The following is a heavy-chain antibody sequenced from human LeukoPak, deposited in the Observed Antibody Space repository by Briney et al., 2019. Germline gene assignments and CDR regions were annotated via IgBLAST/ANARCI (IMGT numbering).Heavy chain of an antibody. J-gene: IGHJ3*02. CDR3: ASLPQFDVKSDAFDI. CDR1: GYTFTGYY. Sequence: ASVKVSCKASGYTFTGYYMHWVRQAPGQGLEWMGWINPNSGGTNYAQKFQGRVTMTRDTSISTAYMELSRLRSDDTAVYYCASLPQFDVKSDAFDIWGQGTMVTVSS. CDR2: INPNSGGT. D-gene: IGHD3-10*02. V-gene: IGHV1-2*02.